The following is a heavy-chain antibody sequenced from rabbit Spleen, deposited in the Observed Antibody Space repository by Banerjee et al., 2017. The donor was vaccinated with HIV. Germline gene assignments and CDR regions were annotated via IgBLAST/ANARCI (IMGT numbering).Heavy chain of an antibody. V-gene: IGHV1S40*01. CDR3: ARGFYGGWGVGERFGL. J-gene: IGHJ4*01. CDR1: GVSFSSSSY. D-gene: IGHD4-1*01. Sequence: QSLEESGGDLVKPGASLTLTCTASGVSFSSSSYMCWVRQAPGKGLEWIACIDTGSSDSTYSATWAKGRFTISKTSSTTVTLQMTSLTIADTATYFCARGFYGGWGVGERFGLWGPGTSSPS. CDR2: IDTGSSDST.